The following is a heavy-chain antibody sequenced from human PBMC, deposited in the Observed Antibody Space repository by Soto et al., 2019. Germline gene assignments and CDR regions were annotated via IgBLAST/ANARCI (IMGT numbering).Heavy chain of an antibody. CDR3: ARLVDTADFDY. CDR1: GGTFSSYT. V-gene: IGHV1-69*02. CDR2: IIPILGIA. Sequence: QVQLVQSGAEVKKPGSSVKVSCKASGGTFSSYTISWVRQAPGQGLEWMGRIIPILGIANYAQKFQGRVTXTXHKSTSTAYMELSSLRSEDTAVYYCARLVDTADFDYWGQGTLVTVSS. J-gene: IGHJ4*02. D-gene: IGHD5-18*01.